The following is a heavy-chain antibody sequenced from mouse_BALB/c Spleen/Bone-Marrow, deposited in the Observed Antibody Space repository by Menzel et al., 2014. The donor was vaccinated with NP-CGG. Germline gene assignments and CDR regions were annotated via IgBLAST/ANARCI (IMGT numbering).Heavy chain of an antibody. V-gene: IGHV3-2*02. CDR1: GYSITSDYA. CDR2: ISYSGST. J-gene: IGHJ4*01. D-gene: IGHD2-14*01. Sequence: VQLQESGPGLVKPSQSLSLTCTVTGYSITSDYAWNWIRQIPENKLEWMGYISYSGSTSYNPSLKSRISITRDTSKNQFFLQLNSVTTEDTATYYCARGGRYGSYAMDYWGQGTSVTVSS. CDR3: ARGGRYGSYAMDY.